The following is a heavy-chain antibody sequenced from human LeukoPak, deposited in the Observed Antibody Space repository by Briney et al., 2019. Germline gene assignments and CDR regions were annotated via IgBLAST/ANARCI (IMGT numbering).Heavy chain of an antibody. CDR2: ISDSGGST. V-gene: IGHV3-23*01. D-gene: IGHD1/OR15-1a*01. CDR1: GFTFSGFA. Sequence: PGGSLRLSCAASGFTFSGFAMSWVRQAPGKGLEWVSTISDSGGSTYYADSVKGRFTISRDNSKDTLYVQLNNLRAEDAAVYYCAKPHSVEQRGYFDSWGQGTLVTVSS. CDR3: AKPHSVEQRGYFDS. J-gene: IGHJ4*02.